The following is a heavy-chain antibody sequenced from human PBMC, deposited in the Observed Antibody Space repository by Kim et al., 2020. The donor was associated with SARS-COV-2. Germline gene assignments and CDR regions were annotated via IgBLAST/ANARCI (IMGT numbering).Heavy chain of an antibody. J-gene: IGHJ4*02. CDR3: ARSMVRGVIRYPIPYYFDY. CDR1: GFTFSSYT. D-gene: IGHD3-10*01. CDR2: ISYDGSNK. V-gene: IGHV3-30-3*01. Sequence: GGSLRLSCAAPGFTFSSYTMHWVRQAPGKGLEWVAVISYDGSNKYYADSVKGRFTISRDNSKNTLYLQMNSLRTEDTAVYYCARSMVRGVIRYPIPYYFDYWGQGTLVTVSS.